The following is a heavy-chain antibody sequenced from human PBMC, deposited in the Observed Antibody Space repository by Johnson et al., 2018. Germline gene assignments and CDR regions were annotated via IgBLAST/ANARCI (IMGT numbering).Heavy chain of an antibody. CDR1: GGSISSYY. J-gene: IGHJ6*02. Sequence: QVQLQESGPGLVKPSETXSLTCTVSGGSISSYYWSWIRQPPGKGLAWIGYIYSRGPTTYNPSLKRRVTLSLDTSKKQFSLKLTSVTAADTAVYYCARGPTVVHYYYGMDVWGQGTTVTVSS. D-gene: IGHD3-16*02. CDR3: ARGPTVVHYYYGMDV. V-gene: IGHV4-59*01. CDR2: IYSRGPT.